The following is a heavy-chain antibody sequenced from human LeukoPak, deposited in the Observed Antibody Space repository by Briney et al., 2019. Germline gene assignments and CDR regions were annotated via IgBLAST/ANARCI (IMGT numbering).Heavy chain of an antibody. D-gene: IGHD2-2*01. CDR2: ISSSSSYI. CDR1: GFTFSSYS. CDR3: ARLGSTSCPISFDY. Sequence: PGGSLRLSCAASGFTFSSYSMNWVRQAPGKGLEWVSSISSSSSYIYYADSAKGRFTISRDNAKNSLYLQMNSLRAEDTAVYYCARLGSTSCPISFDYWGQGTLVTVSS. V-gene: IGHV3-21*01. J-gene: IGHJ4*02.